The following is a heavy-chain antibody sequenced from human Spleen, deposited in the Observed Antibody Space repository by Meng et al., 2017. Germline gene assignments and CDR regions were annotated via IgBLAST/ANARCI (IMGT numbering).Heavy chain of an antibody. CDR1: GGSIRNDY. J-gene: IGHJ4*02. CDR3: ARRVHDGRHYHYFDY. V-gene: IGHV4-59*13. CDR2: IYDSETT. D-gene: IGHD3-16*01. Sequence: QVQLQESGPGLVKPSETLSLTCTVSGGSIRNDYWSWIRQSPGKGLEWIAYIYDSETTNYSPSLESRVTISIDTSKNQFSLKMTSVTAADTAVYFCARRVHDGRHYHYFDYWGQGALVTVSS.